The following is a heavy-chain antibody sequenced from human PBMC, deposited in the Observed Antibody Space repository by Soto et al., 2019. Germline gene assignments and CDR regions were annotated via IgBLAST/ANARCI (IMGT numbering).Heavy chain of an antibody. J-gene: IGHJ4*02. CDR1: GYSFTSYG. V-gene: IGHV1-24*01. Sequence: ASVKVSCKASGYSFTSYGISWVRQAPGKGLEWMGGFDPEDGETIYAQKFQGRVTMTEDTSTDTAYMELSSLRSEDTAVYYCATPGYGDYFAYWGQGTLVPVSS. CDR3: ATPGYGDYFAY. CDR2: FDPEDGET. D-gene: IGHD4-17*01.